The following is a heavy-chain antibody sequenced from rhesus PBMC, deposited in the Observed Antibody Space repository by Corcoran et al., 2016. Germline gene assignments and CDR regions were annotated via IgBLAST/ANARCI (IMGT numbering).Heavy chain of an antibody. J-gene: IGHJ4*01. CDR1: GGSISSSNW. D-gene: IGHD6-37*01. CDR3: AKYSGGWSRYYFDY. CDR2: FYGSGGST. Sequence: QVQLQESGPAVVKPSETLSLPCAVSGGSISSSNWWSWIRQSPGKRLEWIGCFYGSGGSTEYNPSLKCRVTISIDPSKNQFSRKLSSVTAADTAVYYCAKYSGGWSRYYFDYWGQGVLVTVSS. V-gene: IGHV4-93*02.